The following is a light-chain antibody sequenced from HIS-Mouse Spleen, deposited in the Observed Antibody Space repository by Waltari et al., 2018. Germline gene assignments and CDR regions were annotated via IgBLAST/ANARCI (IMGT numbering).Light chain of an antibody. J-gene: IGLJ1*01. CDR1: SPKIGSGYG. CDR3: QSYDSSLSAHYV. Sequence: QSVLTQPPSVSGAPGPRVTTTCTGSSPKIGSGYGVPRHQQLPGTAPTPPIYGNSNRPSGVPDRFSGSKSGTSASLAITGLQAEDEADYYCQSYDSSLSAHYVFGTGTKVTVL. CDR2: GNS. V-gene: IGLV1-40*01.